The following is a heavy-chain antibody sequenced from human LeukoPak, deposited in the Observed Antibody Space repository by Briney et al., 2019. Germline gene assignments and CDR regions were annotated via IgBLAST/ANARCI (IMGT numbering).Heavy chain of an antibody. D-gene: IGHD3-22*01. J-gene: IGHJ4*02. CDR2: ISAYNGNT. Sequence: ASVKVSCKASGYTFTSYGISWVRQAPGQGLEWMGWISAYNGNTNYAQKLQGRVTMTTDTSTSTAYMELRSLRSDDTAVYYCARIDSSGYYYRVPDYWGQGTLVTVSS. V-gene: IGHV1-18*01. CDR3: ARIDSSGYYYRVPDY. CDR1: GYTFTSYG.